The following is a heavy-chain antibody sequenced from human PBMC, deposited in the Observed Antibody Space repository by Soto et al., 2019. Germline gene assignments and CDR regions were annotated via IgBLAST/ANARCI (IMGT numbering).Heavy chain of an antibody. J-gene: IGHJ3*02. Sequence: QVQLVESGGGVVQPGRSLRLSCAASGFTFSSYAMHWVRQAPGKGLEWVAVISYDGSNKYYADSVKGRFTISRDNSKNTLYLQMNSLRAEDTAVYYCARVRFTMVRGVHDAFDIWGQGTMVTVSS. CDR1: GFTFSSYA. CDR2: ISYDGSNK. V-gene: IGHV3-30-3*01. CDR3: ARVRFTMVRGVHDAFDI. D-gene: IGHD3-10*01.